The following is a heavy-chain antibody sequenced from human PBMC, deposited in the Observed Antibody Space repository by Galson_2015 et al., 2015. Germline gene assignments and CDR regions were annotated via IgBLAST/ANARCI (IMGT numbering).Heavy chain of an antibody. J-gene: IGHJ6*02. CDR1: GYTFTSYG. V-gene: IGHV1-18*04. CDR2: ISAYNGNT. Sequence: SVKVSCKASGYTFTSYGISWVRQAPGQGLEWMGWISAYNGNTNYAQKLQGRVTMTTDTSTSTAYMELRSLRSDDTAVYYCARVRRVGATSPYYGMDVWGQGTTVTVSS. CDR3: ARVRRVGATSPYYGMDV. D-gene: IGHD1-26*01.